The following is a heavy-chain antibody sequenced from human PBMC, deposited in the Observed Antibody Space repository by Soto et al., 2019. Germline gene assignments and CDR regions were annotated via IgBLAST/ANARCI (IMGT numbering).Heavy chain of an antibody. J-gene: IGHJ6*02. V-gene: IGHV1-18*01. Sequence: GASVKVSCKSSGYPFTHYGFTWVRQAPGQGLEWMGWISPYNGNTNYGQTLQGRVTLTTDTSTSTVYMELRSLRSDDTAVYYCARDQSFYRSYYYGKDVWGQGTTVTVSS. CDR1: GYPFTHYG. CDR3: ARDQSFYRSYYYGKDV. D-gene: IGHD6-19*01. CDR2: ISPYNGNT.